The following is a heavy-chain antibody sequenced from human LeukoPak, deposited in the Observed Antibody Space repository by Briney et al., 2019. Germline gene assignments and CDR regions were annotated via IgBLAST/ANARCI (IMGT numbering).Heavy chain of an antibody. CDR2: INHSGST. D-gene: IGHD2-21*01. V-gene: IGHV4-34*01. Sequence: SETLSLTCAVYGGSFSGYYWSWIRQPPGKGLEWIGEINHSGSTNYNPSLKSRVTISVDTSKNQFSLKLGSVTAADTALYYCARLASCSSSCYFDYWGQGSLVTVSS. CDR1: GGSFSGYY. J-gene: IGHJ4*02. CDR3: ARLASCSSSCYFDY.